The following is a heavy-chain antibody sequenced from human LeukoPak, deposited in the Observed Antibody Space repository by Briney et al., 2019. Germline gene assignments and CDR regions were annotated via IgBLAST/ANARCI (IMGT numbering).Heavy chain of an antibody. D-gene: IGHD3-22*01. CDR2: ISGSGGST. CDR1: GFTFSSYG. J-gene: IGHJ3*01. Sequence: GGTLRLSCAASGFTFSSYGMSWVRQAPGKGLEWVSAISGSGGSTYYADSVKGRFTISRDNSKNTLYLQMNSLRAEDTAVYYCAREDPFSSGYAFDVWGQGTMVTVSS. V-gene: IGHV3-23*01. CDR3: AREDPFSSGYAFDV.